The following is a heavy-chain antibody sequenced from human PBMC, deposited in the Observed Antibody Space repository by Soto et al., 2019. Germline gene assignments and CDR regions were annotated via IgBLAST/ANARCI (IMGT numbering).Heavy chain of an antibody. CDR3: ARALVDYKLGY. J-gene: IGHJ4*02. CDR2: ISSSSYI. CDR1: GFTFSSYS. D-gene: IGHD4-4*01. Sequence: GGSLRLSCAASGFTFSSYSMNWVRQAPGKGLEWVSPISSSSYIYYAGSVKGRFTISRDNAKNSLYLQMNSLRAEDTAVYYCARALVDYKLGYSGQGTLVTVSS. V-gene: IGHV3-21*01.